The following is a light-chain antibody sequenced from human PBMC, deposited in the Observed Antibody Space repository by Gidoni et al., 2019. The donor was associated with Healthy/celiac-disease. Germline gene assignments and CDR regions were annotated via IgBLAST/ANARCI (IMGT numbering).Light chain of an antibody. Sequence: AIRMTQSPSSFSASTGDRVTITCRASQGISSYLAWYQQKPGKAPKLLIYAASTLQRGVPSRFSGSGSGTDCTLTISCLQSEDCATYYCQQYYSYPYTFGQGTKLEIK. CDR3: QQYYSYPYT. J-gene: IGKJ2*01. CDR2: AAS. V-gene: IGKV1-8*01. CDR1: QGISSY.